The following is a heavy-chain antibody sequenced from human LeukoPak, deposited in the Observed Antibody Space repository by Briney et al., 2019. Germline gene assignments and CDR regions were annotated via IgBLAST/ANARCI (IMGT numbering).Heavy chain of an antibody. CDR3: ARGRHYDYVWGSYRRSYYYYYMDV. CDR2: IYYSGST. Sequence: SETLSLTCPVSGGSISSYYWSWIRQPPGKGLEGIGYIYYSGSTNYNPSLKSRVTISVDTSKNQFSLKLSSVTAADTAVYYCARGRHYDYVWGSYRRSYYYYYMDVWGKGTTVTISS. CDR1: GGSISSYY. J-gene: IGHJ6*03. V-gene: IGHV4-59*01. D-gene: IGHD3-16*02.